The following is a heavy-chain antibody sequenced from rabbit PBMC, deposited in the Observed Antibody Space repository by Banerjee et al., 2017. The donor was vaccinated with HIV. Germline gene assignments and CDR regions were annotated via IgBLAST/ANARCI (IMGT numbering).Heavy chain of an antibody. CDR3: VRDLDYDDYGDSMGL. CDR2: INTGSGST. CDR1: GFSLSSSYN. J-gene: IGHJ6*01. V-gene: IGHV1S40*01. Sequence: QSLEESGGDLVKPGASLTLTCTASGFSLSSSYNMCWVRQAPGKGLEWIGCINTGSGSTWYASWAKGRFTISKTSSTTVTLQMTSLTAADTATYFCVRDLDYDDYGDSMGLWGPGTLVTVS. D-gene: IGHD2-1*01.